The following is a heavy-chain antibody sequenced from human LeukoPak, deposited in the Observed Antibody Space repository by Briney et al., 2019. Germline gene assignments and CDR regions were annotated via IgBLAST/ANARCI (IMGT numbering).Heavy chain of an antibody. V-gene: IGHV1-69*04. CDR3: ARDLPHGYGDYVVPFDY. Sequence: SVKVSCKASGGTFSSYAISWVRQAPRQGLEWTGTIIPILGIANYAQKFQGRVTITADKSTSTAYMELSSLRSEDTAVYYCARDLPHGYGDYVVPFDYWGQGTLVTVSS. CDR2: IIPILGIA. CDR1: GGTFSSYA. D-gene: IGHD4-17*01. J-gene: IGHJ4*02.